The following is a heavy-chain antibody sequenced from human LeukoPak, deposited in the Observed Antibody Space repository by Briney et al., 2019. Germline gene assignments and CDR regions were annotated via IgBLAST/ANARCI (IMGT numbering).Heavy chain of an antibody. J-gene: IGHJ4*02. Sequence: SETLSLTCDVYGGSFSGYYWSWIRQPPGKGLEWIGEINHSGSTNYNPSLKSRVTISVDTSKNQFSLKLSSVTAADTAVYYCARERRVLRFLEWLPYPYYFDYWGQGTLVTVSS. V-gene: IGHV4-34*01. CDR2: INHSGST. D-gene: IGHD3-3*01. CDR1: GGSFSGYY. CDR3: ARERRVLRFLEWLPYPYYFDY.